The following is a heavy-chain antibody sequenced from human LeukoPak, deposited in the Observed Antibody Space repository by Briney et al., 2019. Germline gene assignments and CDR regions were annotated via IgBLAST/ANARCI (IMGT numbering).Heavy chain of an antibody. J-gene: IGHJ4*02. CDR2: ISGSGGST. CDR1: GVTFRRYA. CDR3: AKEPGTPSGFVDY. D-gene: IGHD1-7*01. Sequence: PGGCLRLSCAASGVTFRRYAMRWGREAPGKGVGWVSGISGSGGSTYYADSVKGRFTNYRDNSKNSVYLQMNRLRAEERAVYYCAKEPGTPSGFVDYWGQGTLVTVSS. V-gene: IGHV3-23*01.